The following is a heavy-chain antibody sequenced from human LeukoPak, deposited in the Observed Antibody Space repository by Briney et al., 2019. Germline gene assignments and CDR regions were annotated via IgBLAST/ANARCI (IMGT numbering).Heavy chain of an antibody. V-gene: IGHV3-53*05. D-gene: IGHD6-13*01. CDR2: IYSGGST. Sequence: GGSLRLSCAASGFTVSSNYMSWVRQAPGKGLEWVSVIYSGGSTYYADSVKGRFTISRDNSKNTLYLQMNSLRAEDTAVYYCAKDREVLTRPRGTVAAAGIFDYWGEGTLVTVSS. CDR3: AKDREVLTRPRGTVAAAGIFDY. J-gene: IGHJ4*02. CDR1: GFTVSSNY.